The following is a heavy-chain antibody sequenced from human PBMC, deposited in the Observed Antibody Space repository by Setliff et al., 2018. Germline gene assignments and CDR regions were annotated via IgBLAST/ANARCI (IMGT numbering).Heavy chain of an antibody. CDR1: GDSISSGNW. CDR2: INHSGNA. D-gene: IGHD6-19*01. Sequence: SETLSLTCAVSGDSISSGNWWSWVRQPPEKGLEWIGEINHSGNANYNPSLKSRVTISVDKSTNQFSLKLNSVTAADTAVHYCVRTDYSDGRYSMDVWGKGTTVTVSS. CDR3: VRTDYSDGRYSMDV. J-gene: IGHJ6*03. V-gene: IGHV4-4*02.